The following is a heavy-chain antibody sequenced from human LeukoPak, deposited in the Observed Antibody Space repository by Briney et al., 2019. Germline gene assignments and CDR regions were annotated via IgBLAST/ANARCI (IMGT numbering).Heavy chain of an antibody. D-gene: IGHD3-10*01. CDR3: ARALTVFRGVPNLDF. Sequence: PGGSLRLSCAASGFIFRSYAMNWVRQAPGKGLEWVAGTSFDGGKNYYIDSVKSRFTISRDNSKNTLYLQMNILRAEDTAVYYCARALTVFRGVPNLDFWGKGTLVSVSS. J-gene: IGHJ4*02. V-gene: IGHV3-30*04. CDR1: GFIFRSYA. CDR2: TSFDGGKN.